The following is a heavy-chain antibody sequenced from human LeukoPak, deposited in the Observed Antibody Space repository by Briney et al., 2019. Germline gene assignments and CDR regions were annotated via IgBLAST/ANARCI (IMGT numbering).Heavy chain of an antibody. CDR1: GFTFRTYS. Sequence: GGSLRLSCAASGFTFRTYSMNWVRQAPGKGLEWVSSISSTSTYIYYADSMKGRFIISRDNARNSLYLEMNSLRAEDTAVYYCTRIIGISGTYPTDYWGQGTLVTVSS. J-gene: IGHJ4*02. CDR3: TRIIGISGTYPTDY. D-gene: IGHD1-26*01. CDR2: ISSTSTYI. V-gene: IGHV3-21*06.